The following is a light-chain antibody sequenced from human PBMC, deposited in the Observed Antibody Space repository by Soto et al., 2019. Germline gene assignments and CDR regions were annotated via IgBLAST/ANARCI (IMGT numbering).Light chain of an antibody. Sequence: DIPMTQSPSSLSASVGDRVTITCRATQGIIDSVAWYQQKPGKPPKLLIYAASTLQSGVPSRFSGSGAGTDFTLTISSLQPEDVATYYCQEYNSVPQTFGPGTKLEI. CDR2: AAS. CDR1: QGIIDS. J-gene: IGKJ1*01. CDR3: QEYNSVPQT. V-gene: IGKV1-27*01.